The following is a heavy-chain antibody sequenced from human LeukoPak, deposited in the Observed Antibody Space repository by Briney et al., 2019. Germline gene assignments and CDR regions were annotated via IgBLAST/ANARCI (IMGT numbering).Heavy chain of an antibody. D-gene: IGHD4-17*01. Sequence: QSGGSLRLSCAGSGFTFSDFWMTWVRQTPGKGLEWVANIKEDGTEKNLVDSVKGRFTISRDNAKNSLYLQMNSLRAEDTAVYYCARENDDYGDFDRDYWGQGTLVTVSS. V-gene: IGHV3-7*03. CDR3: ARENDDYGDFDRDY. CDR2: IKEDGTEK. J-gene: IGHJ4*02. CDR1: GFTFSDFW.